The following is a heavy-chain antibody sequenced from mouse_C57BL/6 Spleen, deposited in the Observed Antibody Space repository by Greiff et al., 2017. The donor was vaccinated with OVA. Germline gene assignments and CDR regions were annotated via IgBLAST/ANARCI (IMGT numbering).Heavy chain of an antibody. Sequence: QVQLKQPGTELVKPGASVKLSCKASGYTFTSYWMHWVKQRPGQGLEWIGNINPSNGGTNYNEKFKSKATLTVDKSSSTAYMQLSSLTSEDSAVYYCARGGGSSYGYFDVWGTGTTVTVSS. CDR2: INPSNGGT. V-gene: IGHV1-53*01. CDR3: ARGGGSSYGYFDV. J-gene: IGHJ1*03. D-gene: IGHD1-1*01. CDR1: GYTFTSYW.